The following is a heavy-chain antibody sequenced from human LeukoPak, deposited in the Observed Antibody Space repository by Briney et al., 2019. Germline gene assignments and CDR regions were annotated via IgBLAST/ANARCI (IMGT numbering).Heavy chain of an antibody. Sequence: GASVKVSCKASGYTFTSYYMHWVRQAPGQGLEWMGWISAYNGNTNYAQKLQGRVTMTTDTSTSTAYMELRSLRSDDTAVYYCARIHIDKYYYDETTSFDIWGQGTMVTVST. CDR1: GYTFTSYY. V-gene: IGHV1-18*04. J-gene: IGHJ3*02. CDR3: ARIHIDKYYYDETTSFDI. CDR2: ISAYNGNT. D-gene: IGHD3-22*01.